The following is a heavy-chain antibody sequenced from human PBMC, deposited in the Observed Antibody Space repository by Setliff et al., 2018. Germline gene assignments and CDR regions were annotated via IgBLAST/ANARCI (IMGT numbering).Heavy chain of an antibody. Sequence: SETLSLTCTVSDVSISGYYWSWIRQPPGKGLKWIGYIHSSGRSNYNPSLKSRVTTSIDTSKNQFSLKLSSVTAADTAVYYCARARYRSGGRCYWTWLDSWAQGTLVTVSS. CDR2: IHSSGRS. D-gene: IGHD2-15*01. CDR1: DVSISGYY. CDR3: ARARYRSGGRCYWTWLDS. J-gene: IGHJ5*01. V-gene: IGHV4-4*08.